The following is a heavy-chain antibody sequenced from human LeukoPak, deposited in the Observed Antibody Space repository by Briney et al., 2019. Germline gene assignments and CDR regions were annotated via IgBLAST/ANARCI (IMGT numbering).Heavy chain of an antibody. CDR3: ARTLTTVTIADYYYYYRDV. V-gene: IGHV1-69*13. Sequence: SVKVSCKASGGTFSSYAISWVRQAPGQGLEWMGGIIPIFGTANYAQKFQGRVTITADESTSTAYMELSSLRSEDTAVYYCARTLTTVTIADYYYYYRDVWGKGTTVTVSS. J-gene: IGHJ6*03. CDR2: IIPIFGTA. CDR1: GGTFSSYA. D-gene: IGHD4-11*01.